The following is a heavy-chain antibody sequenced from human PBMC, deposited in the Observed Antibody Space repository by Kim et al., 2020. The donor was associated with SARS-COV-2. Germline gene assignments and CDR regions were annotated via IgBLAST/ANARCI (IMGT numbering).Heavy chain of an antibody. CDR1: GGSVSHYY. Sequence: ETLYLTCTVSGGSVSHYYWSWIRQPPGKGLEWIAYIYYEGSTNYNTSLNGRVTISIDTSRYQFAMRLRSAAATDSGVYYCALLAYGDSTEPHAFDIWCQ. D-gene: IGHD4-17*01. CDR3: ALLAYGDSTEPHAFDI. CDR2: IYYEGST. J-gene: IGHJ3*02. V-gene: IGHV4-59*08.